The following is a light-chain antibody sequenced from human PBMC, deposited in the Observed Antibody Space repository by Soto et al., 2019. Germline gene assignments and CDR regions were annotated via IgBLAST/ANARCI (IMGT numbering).Light chain of an antibody. CDR3: QEYDDSPPIT. J-gene: IGKJ5*01. V-gene: IGKV3-20*01. CDR2: DAS. Sequence: EIVLTQSPDTLSLSPGERATLSCRASQSVRSVRLAWYQQKPGQAPRLVIFDASNRASGIPVRFSGSGSGTDFTLTITRLEPEDFAVYYCQEYDDSPPITFGLGTRLEIK. CDR1: QSVRSVR.